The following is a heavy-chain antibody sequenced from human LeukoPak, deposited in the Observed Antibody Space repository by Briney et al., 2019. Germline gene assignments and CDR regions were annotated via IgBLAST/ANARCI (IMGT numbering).Heavy chain of an antibody. D-gene: IGHD2/OR15-2a*01. V-gene: IGHV6-1*01. CDR1: GDSVSSNSAA. J-gene: IGHJ4*02. Sequence: SQTLSLACAISGDSVSSNSAAWSWIRQSPSRGLEWLGRTYYRSKWYNAVSVKSRITINPDTSKNQVSLQLNSVTPDDTAVYYCARDRKFGGPYNSIDYWGQGTLVTVSS. CDR3: ARDRKFGGPYNSIDY. CDR2: TYYRSKWY.